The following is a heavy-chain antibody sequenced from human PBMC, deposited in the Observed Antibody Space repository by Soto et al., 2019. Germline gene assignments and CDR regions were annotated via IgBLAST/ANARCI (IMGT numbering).Heavy chain of an antibody. CDR3: ARDNGYGHFDS. V-gene: IGHV4-31*11. J-gene: IGHJ4*02. D-gene: IGHD5-12*01. CDR1: GASSSRGRSY. Sequence: PSETLSLTCAVSGASSSRGRSYWMWIRQHPGKGLEWIGYMFYSGSTYYHPSLKSRVNISADTSKNQLSLRLTSVTPADTAVYYCARDNGYGHFDSWGQGTLVTVSS. CDR2: MFYSGST.